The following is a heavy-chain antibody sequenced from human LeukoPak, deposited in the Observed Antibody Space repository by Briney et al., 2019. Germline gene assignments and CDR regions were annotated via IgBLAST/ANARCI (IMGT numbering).Heavy chain of an antibody. V-gene: IGHV4-30-4*01. CDR1: GGSISSGDYY. CDR2: IYYSGSL. CDR3: ARGPVYMDV. D-gene: IGHD5/OR15-5a*01. Sequence: SETLSLTCTVSGGSISSGDYYWSWIRQPPGKGLESIGYIYYSGSLYYNPSLKRRITISLDTSKNQFSLKLSSVTDADTAVYYCARGPVYMDVWGKGTTVTVSS. J-gene: IGHJ6*04.